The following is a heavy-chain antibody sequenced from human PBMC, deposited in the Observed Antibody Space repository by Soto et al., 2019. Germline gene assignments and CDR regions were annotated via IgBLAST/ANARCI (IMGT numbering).Heavy chain of an antibody. V-gene: IGHV6-1*01. CDR1: GDSVSSDSAA. CDR2: IYYRSKWYN. Sequence: QVQLQQSGPGLVKPSQTLSLTCVISGDSVSSDSAAWNWVRQSPSRGLEWLGRIYYRSKWYNDYAVSVKSRITIHPDTSKNQFSLQLNSVTPEDAAVYYCTRKHSTSWADAFDIWGQGTMVTVSS. J-gene: IGHJ3*02. CDR3: TRKHSTSWADAFDI. D-gene: IGHD6-13*01.